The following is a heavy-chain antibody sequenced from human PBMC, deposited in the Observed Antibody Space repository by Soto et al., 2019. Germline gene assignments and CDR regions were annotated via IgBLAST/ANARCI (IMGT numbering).Heavy chain of an antibody. CDR1: GYTFISYR. J-gene: IGHJ4*02. CDR2: ISAYNGNT. Sequence: ASGKVSCKASGYTFISYRISWVRQAPGQGLERMGWISAYNGNTNYAQKLQGRVTMTTDTSTSTAYMELRSLRSDDTAVYYCARDQPWSPVAGDSWRQGTLVTVSS. V-gene: IGHV1-18*01. CDR3: ARDQPWSPVAGDS. D-gene: IGHD6-19*01.